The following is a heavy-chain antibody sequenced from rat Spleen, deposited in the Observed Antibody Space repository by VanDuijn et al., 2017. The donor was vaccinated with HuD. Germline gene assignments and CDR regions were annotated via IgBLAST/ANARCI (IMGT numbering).Heavy chain of an antibody. V-gene: IGHV5S13*01. CDR2: ISPSGGST. Sequence: EVQLVESGGGLVQPGRSLKLSCAASGFTFSDYGMAWVRQAPTTGLEWVASISPSGGSTYYRDSVKGRFTVSRDNAKSTLYLQMDSLRSEDTATYYCARHTGGGYSAVDYWGQGVMVTVSS. D-gene: IGHD1-11*01. J-gene: IGHJ2*01. CDR3: ARHTGGGYSAVDY. CDR1: GFTFSDYG.